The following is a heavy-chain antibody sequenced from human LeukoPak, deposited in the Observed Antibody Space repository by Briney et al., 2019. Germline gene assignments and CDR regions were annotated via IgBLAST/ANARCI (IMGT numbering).Heavy chain of an antibody. CDR3: ARSDYYDSSGYSNY. CDR2: IWYDGSNK. Sequence: GGSLRLPCAASGFTVSSNYMSWARQAPGKGLEWVAVIWYDGSNKYYADSVKGRFTISRDNSKNTLYLQMNSLRAEDTAVYYCARSDYYDSSGYSNYWGQGTLVTVSS. D-gene: IGHD3-22*01. V-gene: IGHV3-33*08. CDR1: GFTVSSNY. J-gene: IGHJ4*02.